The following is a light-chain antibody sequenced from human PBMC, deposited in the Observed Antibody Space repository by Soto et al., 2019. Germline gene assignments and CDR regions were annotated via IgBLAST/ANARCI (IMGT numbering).Light chain of an antibody. CDR2: GAS. J-gene: IGKJ2*01. CDR3: QQYNNWPPYT. V-gene: IGKV3-15*01. CDR1: QSVSSN. Sequence: EIVMTQSPATLSVSPGERATLSCRASQSVSSNLAWYQQKPGQAHRLLIYGASTRATGIPARFSGSGSGTEFTHTISSLQSEDFAVYYCQQYNNWPPYTFGQGTKLEIK.